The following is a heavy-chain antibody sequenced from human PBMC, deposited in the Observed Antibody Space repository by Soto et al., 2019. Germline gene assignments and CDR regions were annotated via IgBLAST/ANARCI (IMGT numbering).Heavy chain of an antibody. V-gene: IGHV4-59*01. CDR3: ARSRSSSWYREIDY. CDR2: IYYSGST. J-gene: IGHJ4*02. CDR1: GGSISSYY. Sequence: SETLALTCTVSGGSISSYYWSWIRQPPGKGLEWIGYIYYSGSTNYNPSLKSRVTISVDTSKNQFSLKLSSVTAADTAVYYCARSRSSSWYREIDYWGQGTLVSVSS. D-gene: IGHD6-13*01.